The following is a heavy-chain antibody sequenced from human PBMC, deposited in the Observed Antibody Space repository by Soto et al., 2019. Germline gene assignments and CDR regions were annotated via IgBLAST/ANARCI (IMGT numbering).Heavy chain of an antibody. CDR2: LNSAGSDT. Sequence: EVQLVESGGGLVQPGGSLRLSCAASGFTFSSYWMHWVRQAPGKGLVWVSRLNSAGSDTSYADSVKGRFTISRDNAKSTLYLHMNSLRVEDTAVYYCARGLRETCRGGSCPPHDYWGQGTLVTVSS. V-gene: IGHV3-74*01. CDR3: ARGLRETCRGGSCPPHDY. CDR1: GFTFSSYW. D-gene: IGHD2-15*01. J-gene: IGHJ4*02.